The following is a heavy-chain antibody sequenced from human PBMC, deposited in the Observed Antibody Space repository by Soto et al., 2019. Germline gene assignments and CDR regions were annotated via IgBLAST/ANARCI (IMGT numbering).Heavy chain of an antibody. V-gene: IGHV1-18*01. Sequence: WASVKVSCKASGYTFTSYGISWVRQAPGQGLEWMGWISAYNGNTNYAQKLQGRVTMTTDTSTSTAYMELRSLRSDDTAVYYCARDGYCSSTSCYPFDPWGQGTLVTVSS. D-gene: IGHD2-2*03. J-gene: IGHJ5*02. CDR2: ISAYNGNT. CDR1: GYTFTSYG. CDR3: ARDGYCSSTSCYPFDP.